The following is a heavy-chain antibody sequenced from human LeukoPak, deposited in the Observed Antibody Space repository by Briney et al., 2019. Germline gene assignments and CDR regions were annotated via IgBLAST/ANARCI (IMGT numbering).Heavy chain of an antibody. J-gene: IGHJ4*02. CDR3: ARGFRGPNFDY. CDR2: IYYSGST. V-gene: IGHV4-39*07. Sequence: SETLSLTCTVSGGSISRSNYYWGWIRQPPGKGLEWIGTIYYSGSTYYNPSLKSRVTISLDTSKNQFSLKLTSVTAADTAVYYCARGFRGPNFDYWGQGTLVTVSS. D-gene: IGHD3-10*01. CDR1: GGSISRSNYY.